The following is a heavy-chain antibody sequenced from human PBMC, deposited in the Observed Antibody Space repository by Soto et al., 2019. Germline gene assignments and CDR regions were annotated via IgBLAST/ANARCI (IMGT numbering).Heavy chain of an antibody. J-gene: IGHJ4*02. V-gene: IGHV2-5*02. CDR3: AHRAVLCSGGTCYSHPFDF. CDR1: GFSLTTTGVG. D-gene: IGHD2-15*01. Sequence: QITLKESGPTLVKPTQTLTLTCTFSGFSLTTTGVGVGWIRQPPGKALEWLAIIYWDDDKRYSPSLKSRLTITKDTSKNPVVITMTNMDPVDTATYFCAHRAVLCSGGTCYSHPFDFWGQGTLVTVSS. CDR2: IYWDDDK.